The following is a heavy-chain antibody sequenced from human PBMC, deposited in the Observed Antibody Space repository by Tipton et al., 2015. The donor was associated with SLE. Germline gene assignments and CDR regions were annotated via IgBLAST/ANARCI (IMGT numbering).Heavy chain of an antibody. D-gene: IGHD3-22*01. V-gene: IGHV4-34*01. CDR3: ARAASYYDSSGFPDL. CDR1: GASFSDYY. Sequence: LRLSCAVYGASFSDYYWSWIRHPPGKGLEWIGEINDVGGTNFNPSLKSRVTISLDRSKKQLSLELTSITAADTAVYYCARAASYYDSSGFPDLWGQGIQVTVSS. J-gene: IGHJ4*02. CDR2: INDVGGT.